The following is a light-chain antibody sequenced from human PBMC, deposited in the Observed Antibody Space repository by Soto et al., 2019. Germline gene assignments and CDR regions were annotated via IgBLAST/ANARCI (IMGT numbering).Light chain of an antibody. CDR2: GNK. J-gene: IGLJ1*01. CDR1: GLNIGAGYD. V-gene: IGLV1-40*01. CDR3: QSFDAGVSGYV. Sequence: QSVLTQPPSVSGALGQRVTISCTGSGLNIGAGYDVHWYQQLPGTAPNVVIYGNKIRPSGVPDRFSGSKSGTSASLAITGLQAEDEAEYYCQSFDAGVSGYVFGPGTKLTVL.